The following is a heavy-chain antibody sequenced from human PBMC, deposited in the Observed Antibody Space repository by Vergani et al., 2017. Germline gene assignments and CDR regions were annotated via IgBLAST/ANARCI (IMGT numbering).Heavy chain of an antibody. CDR3: ARHRGAGYYKGRFDY. V-gene: IGHV3-48*04. CDR1: GFTFSSYS. CDR2: ISSSSSTI. Sequence: VQLVESGGGVVQPGGSLRLSCAASGFTFSSYSMNWVRQAPGKGLEWVSYISSSSSTIYYADSVKGRFTISRDNAKNSLYLQMNSLRAEDTAVYYCARHRGAGYYKGRFDYWGQGTLVTVSS. D-gene: IGHD3-9*01. J-gene: IGHJ4*02.